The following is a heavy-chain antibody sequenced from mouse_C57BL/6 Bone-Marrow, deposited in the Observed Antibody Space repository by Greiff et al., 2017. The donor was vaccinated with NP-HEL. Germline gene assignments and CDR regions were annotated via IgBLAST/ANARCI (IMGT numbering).Heavy chain of an antibody. CDR2: SRNKANDYTT. CDR3: ARDAGPYDAMDY. V-gene: IGHV7-1*01. CDR1: GFTFSDFY. Sequence: EVMLVDSGGGLVQSGRSLRLSCATSGFTFSDFYMEWVRQAPGKGLEWIAASRNKANDYTTEYSASVKGRFIVSRDTSQSILYLQMNALRAEDTAIYYCARDAGPYDAMDYWGQGTSVTVSS. J-gene: IGHJ4*01.